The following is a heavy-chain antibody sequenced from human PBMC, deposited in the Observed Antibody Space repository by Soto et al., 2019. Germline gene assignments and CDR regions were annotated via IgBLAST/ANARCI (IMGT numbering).Heavy chain of an antibody. D-gene: IGHD6-13*01. CDR1: GGSFTMYG. CDR3: ARDRLAAAIVHYYGREV. CDR2: IITRFGSP. Sequence: QVQLVQSGAEVKKPGSSVKVSCRPSGGSFTMYGISWVRQAPGQGLEWMGGIITRFGSPNYAQNFQGRVTITADESSSTVYMELISLRSEDTAVYYCARDRLAAAIVHYYGREVWEQGTTVAVSS. V-gene: IGHV1-69*01. J-gene: IGHJ6*01.